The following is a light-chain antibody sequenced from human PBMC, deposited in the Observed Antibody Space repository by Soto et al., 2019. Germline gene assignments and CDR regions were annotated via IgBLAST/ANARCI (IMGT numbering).Light chain of an antibody. J-gene: IGKJ4*01. CDR1: PSISNH. V-gene: IGKV1-39*01. CDR2: GAS. CDR3: QQTYSTPLT. Sequence: DIVMTQSPDSLAVSLGERATITCRASPSISNHLNWYQHKEGKAPKILIYGASGLQSGVPSRFSGSGSGTDFTLTISSLQPEDFETYYCQQTYSTPLTFGGGTKVDIK.